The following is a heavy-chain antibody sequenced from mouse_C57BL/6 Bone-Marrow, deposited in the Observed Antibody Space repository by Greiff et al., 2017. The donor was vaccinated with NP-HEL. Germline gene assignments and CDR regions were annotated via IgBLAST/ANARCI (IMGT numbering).Heavy chain of an antibody. D-gene: IGHD1-1*01. J-gene: IGHJ2*01. V-gene: IGHV1-80*01. CDR2: IYPGDGDT. Sequence: VQLQQSGAELVKPGASVKISCKASGYAFSSYWMNWVKQRPGKGLAWIGQIYPGDGDTNYNGKFKGKATLAADKSSSTAYMQLSSLTSEDSAVYFCARSPYYYGSSYVGLYYFDYWGQGTTLTVSS. CDR3: ARSPYYYGSSYVGLYYFDY. CDR1: GYAFSSYW.